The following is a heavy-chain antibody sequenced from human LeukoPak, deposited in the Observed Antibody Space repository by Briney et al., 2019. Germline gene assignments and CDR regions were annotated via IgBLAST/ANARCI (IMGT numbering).Heavy chain of an antibody. CDR3: ARGEDSYGPLDYYYYMDV. CDR1: GCTCGGYG. Sequence: GDSLSRSCPASGCTCGGYGMDWVHKGAGNVLELGSCRGSSSSYIYYADSVKGRFTISRDNAKNSLYLQVNSLRAEDTAVYSCARGEDSYGPLDYYYYMDVWGKGTTVTVSS. J-gene: IGHJ6*03. V-gene: IGHV3-21*01. D-gene: IGHD5-18*01. CDR2: RGSSSSYI.